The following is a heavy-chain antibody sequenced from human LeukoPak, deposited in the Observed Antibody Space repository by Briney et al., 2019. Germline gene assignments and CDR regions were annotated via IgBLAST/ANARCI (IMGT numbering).Heavy chain of an antibody. Sequence: GRSMRLSCAASGLTFRNYGMHWVRQAPGKGLEWVAVIWYDGSNQYYLDSVKGRFTVSRDNAKNTLYLQMNSLRAEDTAVYYCATDRNSGKYYDYWGQGTLVTVSS. CDR1: GLTFRNYG. D-gene: IGHD1-26*01. J-gene: IGHJ4*02. V-gene: IGHV3-33*01. CDR3: ATDRNSGKYYDY. CDR2: IWYDGSNQ.